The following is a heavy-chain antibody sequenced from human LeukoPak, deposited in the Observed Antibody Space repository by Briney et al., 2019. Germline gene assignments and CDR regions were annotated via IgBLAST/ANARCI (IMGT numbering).Heavy chain of an antibody. Sequence: SETLSLTCTVSGYSISSYYWSWIRQPPGKGLEWIGYIYYSGSTNYNPSLKSRVTISVDTSKNQFSLKLSSVTAADTAVYHCARMYSGYDYCSGGSCYVDYWGQGTLVTVSS. D-gene: IGHD2-15*01. CDR3: ARMYSGYDYCSGGSCYVDY. CDR2: IYYSGST. J-gene: IGHJ4*02. V-gene: IGHV4-59*08. CDR1: GYSISSYY.